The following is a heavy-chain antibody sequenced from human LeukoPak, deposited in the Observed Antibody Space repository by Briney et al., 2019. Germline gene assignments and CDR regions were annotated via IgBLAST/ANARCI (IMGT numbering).Heavy chain of an antibody. CDR1: GGSISSSSYY. D-gene: IGHD6-13*01. Sequence: SETLSLTCTVSGGSISSSSYYWGWIRQPPGKGLEWIGSIYYSGSTYYNPSLKSRVTISVDTSKNQFSLKLSSVTAADTAVYYCARLPTGYSSSWYWRGYRGQGTLVTVSS. J-gene: IGHJ4*02. CDR2: IYYSGST. CDR3: ARLPTGYSSSWYWRGY. V-gene: IGHV4-39*01.